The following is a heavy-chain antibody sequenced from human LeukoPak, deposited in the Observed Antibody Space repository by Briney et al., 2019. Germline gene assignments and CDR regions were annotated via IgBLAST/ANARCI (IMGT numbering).Heavy chain of an antibody. V-gene: IGHV1-2*02. CDR2: INPNSGGT. Sequence: ASVKVSCKASGYTFTGYYMHWVRQAPGQGLEWMGWINPNSGGTNYAQKFQGRVTMTRDTSISTAYMELSRLGSDDTAVYYCARDSEQWLFQGHRYYYYGMDVWGQGTTVTVSS. J-gene: IGHJ6*02. CDR3: ARDSEQWLFQGHRYYYYGMDV. CDR1: GYTFTGYY. D-gene: IGHD6-19*01.